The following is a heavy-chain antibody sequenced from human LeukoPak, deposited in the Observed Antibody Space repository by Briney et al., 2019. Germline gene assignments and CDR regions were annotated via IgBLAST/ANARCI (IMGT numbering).Heavy chain of an antibody. V-gene: IGHV3-30*02. D-gene: IGHD1-26*01. Sequence: GGSLRLSCAASGFTFSSYGMHWVRQAPGKGLEWVAFIRYDGSNKYYADSVKGRFTISRDNSKNTLYLQMNSLRAEDTAVYYCAKGFRIVGATTHDYWGQGTLVTVSS. CDR1: GFTFSSYG. J-gene: IGHJ4*02. CDR2: IRYDGSNK. CDR3: AKGFRIVGATTHDY.